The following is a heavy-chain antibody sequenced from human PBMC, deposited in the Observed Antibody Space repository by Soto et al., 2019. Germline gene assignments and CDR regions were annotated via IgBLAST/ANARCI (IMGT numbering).Heavy chain of an antibody. J-gene: IGHJ4*02. Sequence: GGSLRLSCVASGFTYTNYAMAWVRQAPGKGLEWVASVSGRGDTTYYADSVKGRFTISRDNSKNTLYLTMRSLRAEDTALYYCAKEYHEYDFWSGYFAPFDYWGQGT. D-gene: IGHD3-3*01. CDR2: VSGRGDTT. V-gene: IGHV3-23*01. CDR1: GFTYTNYA. CDR3: AKEYHEYDFWSGYFAPFDY.